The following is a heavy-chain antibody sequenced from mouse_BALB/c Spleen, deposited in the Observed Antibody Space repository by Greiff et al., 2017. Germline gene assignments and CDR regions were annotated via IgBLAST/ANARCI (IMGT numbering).Heavy chain of an antibody. D-gene: IGHD1-1*01. J-gene: IGHJ4*01. V-gene: IGHV5-17*02. CDR3: ARSSPVYAMDY. CDR1: GFTFSSFG. CDR2: ISSGSSTI. Sequence: VQLKESGGGLVQPGGSRKLSCAASGFTFSSFGMHWVRQAPEKGLEWVAYISSGSSTIYYADTVKGRFTISRDNPKNTLFLQMTSLRSEDTAMYYCARSSPVYAMDYWGQGTSVTVSS.